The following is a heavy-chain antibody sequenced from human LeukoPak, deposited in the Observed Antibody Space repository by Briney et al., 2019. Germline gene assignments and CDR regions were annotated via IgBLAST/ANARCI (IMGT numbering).Heavy chain of an antibody. Sequence: PSETLSLTCAVSGGSFSGYYWSWIRQPPGKGLEWVGYISNSGSTNYNPSLKSRVTISVLPSKKQFSLKLSSVTAADTAVYYCTGNYYGSGSYADFDYWGQGTLVTVSS. V-gene: IGHV4-59*01. CDR1: GGSFSGYY. D-gene: IGHD3-10*01. J-gene: IGHJ4*02. CDR3: TGNYYGSGSYADFDY. CDR2: ISNSGST.